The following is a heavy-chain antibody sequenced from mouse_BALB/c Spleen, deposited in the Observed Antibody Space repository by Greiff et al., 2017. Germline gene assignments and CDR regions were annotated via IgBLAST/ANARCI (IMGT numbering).Heavy chain of an antibody. Sequence: QVQLQQSGAELAKPGASVKMSCKASGYTFTSYWMHWVKQRPGQGLEWIGYINPSTGYTEYNQKFKDKATLTADKSSSTAYMQLSSLTSEDSAVYYCARSYYGSSYSYDFDYWGQGTTLTVSS. D-gene: IGHD1-1*01. V-gene: IGHV1-7*01. CDR2: INPSTGYT. CDR1: GYTFTSYW. CDR3: ARSYYGSSYSYDFDY. J-gene: IGHJ2*01.